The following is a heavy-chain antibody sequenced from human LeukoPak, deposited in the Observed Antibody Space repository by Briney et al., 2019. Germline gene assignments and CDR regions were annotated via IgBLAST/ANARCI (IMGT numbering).Heavy chain of an antibody. CDR2: INPSGGST. Sequence: ASVKVSCKASGYTFTSYYMHWVRQAPGQGLEWMGIINPSGGSTSYAQKFQGRVTMTRDTSISTAYMELSRLRSDDTAVYYCARDVRVVRGVYFDYWGQGTLVTVSS. V-gene: IGHV1-46*01. CDR3: ARDVRVVRGVYFDY. D-gene: IGHD3-10*01. CDR1: GYTFTSYY. J-gene: IGHJ4*02.